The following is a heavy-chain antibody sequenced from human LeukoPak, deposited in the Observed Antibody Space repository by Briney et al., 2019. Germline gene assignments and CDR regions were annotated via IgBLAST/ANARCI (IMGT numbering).Heavy chain of an antibody. Sequence: PGGSLRLSCAASGFTFSTYAMSWVRQAPGKGLEWVSAITDSGGNTYYAAPVKGRFTISRDNSKNTLYLQMNSLRAEDTAVYYCAKARVLGVVIIGYDFDYWGQGTLVTVSS. V-gene: IGHV3-23*01. J-gene: IGHJ4*02. D-gene: IGHD3-3*01. CDR1: GFTFSTYA. CDR3: AKARVLGVVIIGYDFDY. CDR2: ITDSGGNT.